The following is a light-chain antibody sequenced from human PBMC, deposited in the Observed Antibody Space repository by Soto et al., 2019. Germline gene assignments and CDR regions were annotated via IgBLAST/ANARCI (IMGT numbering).Light chain of an antibody. CDR1: SSDVGYSNY. J-gene: IGLJ1*01. CDR3: SSYTSSSTYV. Sequence: QSALTQPASVSGSPGQSIAISCTGTSSDVGYSNYVSWYQQHPGKAPNVMIYDVNNRPSGVPDRFSGSKSGNTASLTISGLQAEDDADYYCSSYTSSSTYVFGTGTKLTVL. CDR2: DVN. V-gene: IGLV2-14*01.